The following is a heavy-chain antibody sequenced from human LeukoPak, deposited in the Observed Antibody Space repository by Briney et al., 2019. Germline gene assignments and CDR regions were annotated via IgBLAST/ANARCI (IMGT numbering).Heavy chain of an antibody. J-gene: IGHJ4*02. CDR2: INHSGST. CDR3: ARGYGSGSYHY. Sequence: PSETLSLTCAVYGGSFSGYYWSWIRQPPGKGLEWIGEINHSGSTNYNPSFKSRVTISVDTSKNQFSLKLSSVTAADTAVYYCARGYGSGSYHYWGQGTLVTVSS. CDR1: GGSFSGYY. D-gene: IGHD3-10*01. V-gene: IGHV4-34*01.